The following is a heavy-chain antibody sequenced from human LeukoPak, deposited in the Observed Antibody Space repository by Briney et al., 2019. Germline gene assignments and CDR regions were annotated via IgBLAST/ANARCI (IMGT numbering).Heavy chain of an antibody. CDR1: GFTFTSYA. Sequence: GGSLRLSCAASGFTFTSYAMSWVRQAPGEGLEWVSGISGSGGSTYYADSVKGRFTISRDNSKNTLYLQMNSLRVEDTAVYYCAKSSWPRFENWGQGTLVTVSS. CDR3: AKSSWPRFEN. V-gene: IGHV3-23*01. J-gene: IGHJ4*02. CDR2: ISGSGGST.